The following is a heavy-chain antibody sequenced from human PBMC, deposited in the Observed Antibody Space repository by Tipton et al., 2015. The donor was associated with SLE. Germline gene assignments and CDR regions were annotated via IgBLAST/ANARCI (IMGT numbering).Heavy chain of an antibody. D-gene: IGHD2-8*01. Sequence: TLSLTCTVSGGSINTYYWTWIRQPAGKGLEWIGRITNNGNTYYIPSLQSRVTMSVDTSKNHFSLKLSSVTAADTAVYYCARHDTNYGRNWFDPWGQGTLVTVSS. CDR2: ITNNGNT. J-gene: IGHJ5*02. CDR3: ARHDTNYGRNWFDP. V-gene: IGHV4-59*05. CDR1: GGSINTYY.